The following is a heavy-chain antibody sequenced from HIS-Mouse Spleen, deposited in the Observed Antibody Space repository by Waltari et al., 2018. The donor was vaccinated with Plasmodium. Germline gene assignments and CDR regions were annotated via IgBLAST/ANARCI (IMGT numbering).Heavy chain of an antibody. CDR2: IYSGGST. Sequence: EVQLVESGGRLIQPGGSRRLSCAALGFIVGRTTMSWLRQAPGKGLEWVSGIYSGGSTYYADSVKGRFTISRDNSKNTLYLQMNSLRAEDTAVYYCARGMRSSSSAFDIWGQGTMVTVSS. D-gene: IGHD6-6*01. V-gene: IGHV3-53*01. CDR3: ARGMRSSSSAFDI. J-gene: IGHJ3*02. CDR1: GFIVGRTT.